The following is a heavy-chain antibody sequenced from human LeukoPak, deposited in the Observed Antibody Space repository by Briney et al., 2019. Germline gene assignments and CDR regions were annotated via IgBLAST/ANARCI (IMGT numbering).Heavy chain of an antibody. D-gene: IGHD5-18*01. CDR3: ARGQYSYGYYPYYYGMDV. CDR1: GDSISTYY. J-gene: IGHJ6*02. V-gene: IGHV4-59*01. Sequence: SETLSLTCTVSGDSISTYYWSWIRQPPGKGLEWLGYIYYSGSTNYNPSLKSRVTISVDTSKNQFSLKLSSVTAADTAVYYCARGQYSYGYYPYYYGMDVWGQGTTVTVSS. CDR2: IYYSGST.